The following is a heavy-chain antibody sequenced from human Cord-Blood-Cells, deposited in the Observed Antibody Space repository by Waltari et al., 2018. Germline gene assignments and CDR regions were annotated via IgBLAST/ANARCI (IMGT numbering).Heavy chain of an antibody. CDR1: GGSFSGYY. Sequence: QVQLQQWGAGLLKPSETLSLTCAVYGGSFSGYYWSWFRQPPGKGLEWIGEINHSGSTNYNPSLKSRVTISVDTSKNQFSLKLSSVTAADTAVYYCARVPPPGLGINAFDIWGQGTMVTVSS. CDR3: ARVPPPGLGINAFDI. CDR2: INHSGST. J-gene: IGHJ3*02. D-gene: IGHD7-27*01. V-gene: IGHV4-34*01.